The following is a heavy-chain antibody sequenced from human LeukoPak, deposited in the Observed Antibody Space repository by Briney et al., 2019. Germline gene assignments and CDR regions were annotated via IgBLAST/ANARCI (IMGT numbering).Heavy chain of an antibody. CDR2: ISGDGGST. CDR3: VKDFPNCSGGSCYEAGDAFDI. D-gene: IGHD2-15*01. Sequence: GGSLRLSCAASGFTFDDYAMHWVRQAPGKGLEWVSLISGDGGSTYYADSVKGRFTISRDNSKNSLYLQMNSLRTEDTALYYCVKDFPNCSGGSCYEAGDAFDIWGQGTMVTVSS. V-gene: IGHV3-43*02. CDR1: GFTFDDYA. J-gene: IGHJ3*02.